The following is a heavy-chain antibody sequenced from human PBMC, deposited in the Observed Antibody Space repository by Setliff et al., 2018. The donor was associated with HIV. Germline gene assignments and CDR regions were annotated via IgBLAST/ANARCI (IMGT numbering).Heavy chain of an antibody. CDR3: ARVSELLAYYMDV. J-gene: IGHJ6*03. V-gene: IGHV3-11*04. D-gene: IGHD1-26*01. CDR2: ISSSSSTI. CDR1: GFRFSDYY. Sequence: AGGSLRLSCAASGFRFSDYYMNWIRQAPGKGLEWISYISSSSSTIYYADSVKGRFTISRDNAKNSLYLQMNSLRAEDTAVYYCARVSELLAYYMDVWGKGTTVTVSS.